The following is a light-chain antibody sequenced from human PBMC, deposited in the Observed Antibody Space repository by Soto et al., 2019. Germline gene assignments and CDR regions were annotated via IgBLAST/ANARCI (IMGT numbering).Light chain of an antibody. V-gene: IGKV1-39*01. CDR1: QTISTY. J-gene: IGKJ2*01. CDR2: DAS. Sequence: DIQMTQSTSSLSASVGDSVTITFRASQTISTYLNWYQQKPGKAPRLLIYDASSLLSGVPSRFSGSGSGTDFTLTIASLQPEDFSTYYCQQSDSTPYTFGQGTKVDI. CDR3: QQSDSTPYT.